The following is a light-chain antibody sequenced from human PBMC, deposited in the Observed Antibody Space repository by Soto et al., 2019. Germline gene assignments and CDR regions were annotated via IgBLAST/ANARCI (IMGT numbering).Light chain of an antibody. CDR1: QGISNY. V-gene: IGKV1-27*01. CDR3: QKYNSAPRT. Sequence: DVQMTQAPSSMSASVGDRVSITCRASQGISNYLAWYQQKPGKVPKLLIYAASILQSGVPSRFSGSGSGTDFTLTISSLQPEDVATYYCQKYNSAPRTFGGGTKVEIK. CDR2: AAS. J-gene: IGKJ4*01.